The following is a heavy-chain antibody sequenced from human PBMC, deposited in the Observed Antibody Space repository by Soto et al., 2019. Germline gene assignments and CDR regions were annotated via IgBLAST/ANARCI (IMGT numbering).Heavy chain of an antibody. CDR3: ARGRGGYCTNGVCYTCDY. D-gene: IGHD2-8*01. V-gene: IGHV4-34*01. Sequence: SETLSLTCAVYGGSFSGYYWSWIRQPPGKGLEWIGEINHSGSTNYNPSLKSRVTISVDTSKNQFSLKLSSVTAADAAVYYCARGRGGYCTNGVCYTCDYWGQGTLVTVSS. CDR2: INHSGST. J-gene: IGHJ4*02. CDR1: GGSFSGYY.